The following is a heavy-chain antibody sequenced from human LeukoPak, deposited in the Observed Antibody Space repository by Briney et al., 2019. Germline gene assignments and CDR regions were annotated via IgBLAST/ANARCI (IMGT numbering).Heavy chain of an antibody. CDR3: AARGPLEYSSGCYDY. CDR2: INHSGST. V-gene: IGHV4-34*01. J-gene: IGHJ4*02. Sequence: SETLSLTCAVYGGSFSGYYWSWIRQPPGKGQEWIGEINHSGSTNYNPSLKSRVTISVDTSKNQFSLKLSSVTAADTAVYYCAARGPLEYSSGCYDYWGQGTLATVSS. D-gene: IGHD6-19*01. CDR1: GGSFSGYY.